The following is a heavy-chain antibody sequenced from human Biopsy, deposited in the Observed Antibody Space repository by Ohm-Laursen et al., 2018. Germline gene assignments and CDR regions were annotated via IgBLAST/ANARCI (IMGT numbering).Heavy chain of an antibody. CDR2: IKHSGST. D-gene: IGHD3-22*01. J-gene: IGHJ4*02. CDR1: VGSFSGYY. Sequence: SETLSLTCAVYVGSFSGYYWSWIRQPPGKGLEWIGEIKHSGSTNYNPSLKSRVTISVDTSKNQFSLKLTSVTAADTAVYYCARGGSFYDSSGLYHIAFDYWGQGALATVSS. V-gene: IGHV4-34*01. CDR3: ARGGSFYDSSGLYHIAFDY.